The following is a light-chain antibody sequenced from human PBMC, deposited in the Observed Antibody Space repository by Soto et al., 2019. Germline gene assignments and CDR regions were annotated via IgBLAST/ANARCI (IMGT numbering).Light chain of an antibody. CDR2: EVS. Sequence: QSALTQPASVSGSPGQSITIYCTGTSSDVGGYNYVSWYQQHPGKAPKLMIYEVSNRPSGVSNRFSGSKSGNTASLTISGLQAEDEADYYCSSYTSSNTLLFGGGTKVTVL. J-gene: IGLJ2*01. CDR3: SSYTSSNTLL. CDR1: SSDVGGYNY. V-gene: IGLV2-14*01.